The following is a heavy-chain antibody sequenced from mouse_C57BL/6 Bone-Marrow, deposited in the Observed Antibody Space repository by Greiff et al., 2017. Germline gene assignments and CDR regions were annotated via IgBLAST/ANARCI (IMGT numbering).Heavy chain of an antibody. CDR1: GFTFSDYG. Sequence: EVMLVESGGGLVKPGGSLKLSCAASGFTFSDYGMHWVRQAPEKGLEWVAYISSGSSTIYYADTVKGRFTISRDNAKNTLFLQMTSLRSEDTAMYYCARDGKETFDYWGQGTTLTVSS. D-gene: IGHD2-1*01. CDR2: ISSGSSTI. CDR3: ARDGKETFDY. V-gene: IGHV5-17*01. J-gene: IGHJ2*01.